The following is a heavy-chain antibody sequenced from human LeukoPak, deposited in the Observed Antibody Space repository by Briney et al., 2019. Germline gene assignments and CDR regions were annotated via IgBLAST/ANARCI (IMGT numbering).Heavy chain of an antibody. CDR3: ARRRDGNDKGFDS. CDR2: INIDESVT. D-gene: IGHD5-24*01. J-gene: IGHJ4*02. CDR1: EFTLSCYW. Sequence: PGGSLRLSCAASEFTLSCYWVHWVRQAPGKGLVWVSRINIDESVTTYADSVKGRFIISRDNAKNTVYLQMNSLRAEDTAVYYCARRRDGNDKGFDSWGQGTLVTVSS. V-gene: IGHV3-74*01.